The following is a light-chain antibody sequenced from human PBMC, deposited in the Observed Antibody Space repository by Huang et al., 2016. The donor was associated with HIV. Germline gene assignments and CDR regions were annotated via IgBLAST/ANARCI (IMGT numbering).Light chain of an antibody. V-gene: IGKV1D-13*01. Sequence: AIQLTQSPSFLSASVGDRVTLTCRASQDITDALAWYQQKPGKPPKVLIYDASSLESVVPSRFSGSGSGADFTLTISSLQPEDFATYYCQQFKNYPLTFGGGTKVEVK. J-gene: IGKJ4*01. CDR2: DAS. CDR1: QDITDA. CDR3: QQFKNYPLT.